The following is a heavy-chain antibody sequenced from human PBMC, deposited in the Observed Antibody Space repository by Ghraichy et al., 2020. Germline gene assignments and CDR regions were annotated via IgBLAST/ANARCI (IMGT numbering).Heavy chain of an antibody. D-gene: IGHD5-18*01. CDR3: AKDSPRRATAQYYGMDV. V-gene: IGHV3-23*01. CDR2: ISGSGGST. CDR1: GFTFSSYA. J-gene: IGHJ6*02. Sequence: LSLTCAASGFTFSSYAMSWVRQAPGKGLEWVSAISGSGGSTYYADSVKGRFTISRDNSKNTLYLQMNSLRAEDTAVYYCAKDSPRRATAQYYGMDVWGQGTTVTVSS.